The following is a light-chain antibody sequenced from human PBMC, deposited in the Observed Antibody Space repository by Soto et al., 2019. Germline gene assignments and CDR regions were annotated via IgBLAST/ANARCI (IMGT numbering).Light chain of an antibody. Sequence: IVLTHSPGTLSLSPGERATLSFRSSQSVSSSYLAWYQQKPGQAPRLLIYGASSRATRVPDRFSGSGSGTEFTLTISRLEPEDFAVYYCQQYGGSPRFTFGTGTKVDIK. V-gene: IGKV3-20*01. J-gene: IGKJ3*01. CDR3: QQYGGSPRFT. CDR1: QSVSSSY. CDR2: GAS.